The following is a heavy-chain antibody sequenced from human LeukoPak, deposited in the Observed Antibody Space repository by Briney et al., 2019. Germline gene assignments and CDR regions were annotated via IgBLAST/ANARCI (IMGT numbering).Heavy chain of an antibody. CDR3: ARESPRGDYFDY. V-gene: IGHV1-2*02. D-gene: IGHD3-10*01. Sequence: ASVKVSCKASGYTFTGYYMHWVRQAPGQGLEWMGWINPNSGATNYAQKFQGRVTMTMDTSISTAYMELSRLRSDDTAVYYCARESPRGDYFDYWGQGTLVTVSS. J-gene: IGHJ4*02. CDR1: GYTFTGYY. CDR2: INPNSGAT.